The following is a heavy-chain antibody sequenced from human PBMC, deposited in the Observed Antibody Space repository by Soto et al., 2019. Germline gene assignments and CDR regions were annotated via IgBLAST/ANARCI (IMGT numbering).Heavy chain of an antibody. CDR2: VDPTGSRT. D-gene: IGHD5-18*01. V-gene: IGHV1-46*01. Sequence: GASVKVSCKASGYIFAHYFIHWVRQAPGQGLEWMAIVDPTGSRTSHAHKFQGRVTLTRDASTGPVYLELNRLTSEDTALYYCARDSTTMVTVFDNWGRGTMVTVSS. CDR3: ARDSTTMVTVFDN. J-gene: IGHJ4*02. CDR1: GYIFAHYF.